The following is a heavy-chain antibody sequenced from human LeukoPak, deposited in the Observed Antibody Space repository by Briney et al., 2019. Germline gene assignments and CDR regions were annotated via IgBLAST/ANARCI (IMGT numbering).Heavy chain of an antibody. CDR2: IYDSRTI. J-gene: IGHJ4*02. V-gene: IGHV4-39*01. D-gene: IGHD3-22*01. CDR1: GGSISSGSHH. Sequence: SETLSLTCTVSGGSISSGSHHWGWFRQSPGKGLEWIGSIYDSRTIYYNPSLNSRVTISAVTSKNQFSLQLNSVTAADTAVYYCARGRGYYDSSGYYSSPGMFDYWGQGTLVTVSS. CDR3: ARGRGYYDSSGYYSSPGMFDY.